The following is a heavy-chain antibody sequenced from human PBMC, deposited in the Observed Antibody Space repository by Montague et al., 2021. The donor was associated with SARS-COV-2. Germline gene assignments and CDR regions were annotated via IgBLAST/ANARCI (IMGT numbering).Heavy chain of an antibody. CDR2: TYYRSRWSN. D-gene: IGHD6-19*01. J-gene: IGHJ4*02. CDR3: ARERWAVAGNFDY. CDR1: GDSVSSNSAT. V-gene: IGHV6-1*01. Sequence: CAISGDSVSSNSATWHWIRQSPSRGLEWLGRTYYRSRWSNDYAVSVRSRIIINPDTSANQFSLQLSSVTPEDTAVYFCARERWAVAGNFDYWGQGTLVTVSS.